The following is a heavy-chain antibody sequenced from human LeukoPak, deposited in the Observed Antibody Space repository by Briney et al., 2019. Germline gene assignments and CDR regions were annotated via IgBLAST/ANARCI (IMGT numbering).Heavy chain of an antibody. CDR1: GGSFSGYY. Sequence: SETLSLTCAVYGGSFSGYYWSWIRQPPGKGLKWIGEINHSGSTNYNPSLKSRVTISVDTSKNQFSLKLSSVTAADTAVYYCARVGRVVAVAGTFDYWGQGTLVTVSS. D-gene: IGHD6-19*01. J-gene: IGHJ4*02. CDR3: ARVGRVVAVAGTFDY. CDR2: INHSGST. V-gene: IGHV4-34*01.